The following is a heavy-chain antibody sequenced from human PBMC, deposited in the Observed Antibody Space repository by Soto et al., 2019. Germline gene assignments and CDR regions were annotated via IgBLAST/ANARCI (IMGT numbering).Heavy chain of an antibody. CDR1: GYTITSYG. Sequence: QVQLVQSGAEVKKPGASVKVSCKASGYTITSYGISWVRQAPGQGLEWMGWISAYNGNTNYAQKLQGRVTMTTDTSTSTAYMELRSLRSDDTAVYYCARDRTLAVAGGPGGYWGQGTLVTVSS. D-gene: IGHD6-19*01. CDR3: ARDRTLAVAGGPGGY. CDR2: ISAYNGNT. J-gene: IGHJ4*02. V-gene: IGHV1-18*01.